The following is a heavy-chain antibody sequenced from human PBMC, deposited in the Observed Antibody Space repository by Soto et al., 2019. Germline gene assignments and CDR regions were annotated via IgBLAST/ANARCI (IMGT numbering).Heavy chain of an antibody. J-gene: IGHJ5*02. V-gene: IGHV1-69*02. CDR1: GGTFSSYT. CDR3: ASPNYYGSGSYRNWFDP. Sequence: ASVKVSCKASGGTFSSYTISWVRQAPGQGLEWMGRIIPILGIANYAQKFQGRVTITADKSTSTAYMELSSLRSEDTAVYYCASPNYYGSGSYRNWFDPWGQGTLVTVSS. D-gene: IGHD3-10*01. CDR2: IIPILGIA.